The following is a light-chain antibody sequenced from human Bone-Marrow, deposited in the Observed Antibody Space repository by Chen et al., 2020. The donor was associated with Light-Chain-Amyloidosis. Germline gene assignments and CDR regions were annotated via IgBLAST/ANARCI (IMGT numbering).Light chain of an antibody. Sequence: YVLTRPSSVSVAPGQTATIACRGNNSGSPRVHWYQQTPGQAPLLVVYDESDRPSGSPERLSGSNSGHTTTLTISRVEGGDEDDYDCQVWDRSSDRPVFGGGTKLTVL. J-gene: IGLJ3*02. CDR3: QVWDRSSDRPV. CDR1: NSGSPR. CDR2: DES. V-gene: IGLV3-21*02.